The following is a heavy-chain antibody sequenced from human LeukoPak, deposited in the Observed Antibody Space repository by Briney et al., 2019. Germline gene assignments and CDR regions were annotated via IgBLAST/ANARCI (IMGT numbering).Heavy chain of an antibody. J-gene: IGHJ4*02. CDR2: IIPIPGIA. D-gene: IGHD6-13*01. CDR1: GGTFSSYA. CDR3: ARVDSSSWYSDY. Sequence: SVKVSCKASGGTFSSYAISWVRQAPGQGLEWMGRIIPIPGIANYAQKFQGRVTITADKSTSTAYMELSSLRSEDTAVYYCARVDSSSWYSDYWGQGTLVTVSS. V-gene: IGHV1-69*04.